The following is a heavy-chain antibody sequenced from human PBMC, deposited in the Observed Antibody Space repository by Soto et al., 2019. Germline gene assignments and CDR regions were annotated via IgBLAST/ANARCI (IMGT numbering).Heavy chain of an antibody. CDR3: ASSPMALYDYIWGSYRLEAFDI. CDR1: GGSISSYY. J-gene: IGHJ3*02. CDR2: IYYSGST. Sequence: LSLTCTVSGGSISSYYWSWIRQPPGKGLEWIGYIYYSGSTNYNPSLKSRVTISVDTSKNQFSLKLSSVTAADTAVYYCASSPMALYDYIWGSYRLEAFDIWGQGTMVTVSS. D-gene: IGHD3-16*02. V-gene: IGHV4-59*01.